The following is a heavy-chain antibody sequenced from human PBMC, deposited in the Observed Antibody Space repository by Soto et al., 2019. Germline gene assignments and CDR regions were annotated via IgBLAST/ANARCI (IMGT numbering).Heavy chain of an antibody. J-gene: IGHJ4*02. CDR2: IYYTGNT. CDR1: GGSVSSSSHY. V-gene: IGHV4-39*01. D-gene: IGHD1-26*01. Sequence: SETLSLTCTVSGGSVSSSSHYWGWIRQPPGKGLEWIASIYYTGNTYYSPSLKSRVTISVDTSKNQFSLKLSSVTAADTAVYYCARGLITGSQYSGGWYYFDSWGQGTQVTVSS. CDR3: ARGLITGSQYSGGWYYFDS.